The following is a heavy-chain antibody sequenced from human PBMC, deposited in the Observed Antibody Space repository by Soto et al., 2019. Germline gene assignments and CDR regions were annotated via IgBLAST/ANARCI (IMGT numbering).Heavy chain of an antibody. CDR1: VFTFSTYS. CDR3: ARPVHRNDAFDI. Sequence: SWGSPLLACVASVFTFSTYSMSWVRQAPGKGLEWVSYISSSSTTIYYADSVKGRFTISMDNAKNSLYLQMSSLRDEDTAVYYCARPVHRNDAFDIWGQGTMVTVSS. V-gene: IGHV3-48*02. CDR2: ISSSSTTI. D-gene: IGHD1-1*01. J-gene: IGHJ3*02.